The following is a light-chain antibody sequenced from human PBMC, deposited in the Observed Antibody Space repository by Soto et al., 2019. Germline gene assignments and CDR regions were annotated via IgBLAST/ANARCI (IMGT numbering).Light chain of an antibody. CDR1: SSDVGSYNL. CDR2: EGS. CDR3: CSYAGRTTWV. Sequence: QSALTQPAAVSGSPGQSITISCTGTSSDVGSYNLVSWYQQHPGKVPKLMIYEGSERPSGVSNRFSGSKSGNTASLTISGLQAEDEADYYCCSYAGRTTWVFGGGTSSPS. V-gene: IGLV2-23*01. J-gene: IGLJ3*02.